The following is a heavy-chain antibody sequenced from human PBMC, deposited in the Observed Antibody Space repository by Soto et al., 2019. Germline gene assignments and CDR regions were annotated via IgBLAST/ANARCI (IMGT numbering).Heavy chain of an antibody. CDR2: IYSGGST. D-gene: IGHD6-13*01. Sequence: GGSLRLSCAASGFTVSSNYMSWVRQAPGKGLEWVSVIYSGGSTYYADSVKGRFTISRDNSKNTLYLQMNSLRAEDTAVYYCARGRSIAAAGTYYYYYMDVWGKGTTVTVSS. CDR1: GFTVSSNY. J-gene: IGHJ6*03. V-gene: IGHV3-66*01. CDR3: ARGRSIAAAGTYYYYYMDV.